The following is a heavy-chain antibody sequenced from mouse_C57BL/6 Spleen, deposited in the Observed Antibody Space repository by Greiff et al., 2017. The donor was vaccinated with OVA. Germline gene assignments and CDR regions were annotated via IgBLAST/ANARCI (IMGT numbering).Heavy chain of an antibody. CDR1: GFSLTSYG. Sequence: VMLVESGPGLVQPSQSLSITCTVSGFSLTSYGVHWVRQSPGKGLEWLGVIWSGGSTDYNAAFISRLSISKDNSKSQVFFKMNSLQADDTAIYYCARGTTVVYWYFDVWGTGTTVTVSS. D-gene: IGHD1-1*01. J-gene: IGHJ1*03. V-gene: IGHV2-2*01. CDR3: ARGTTVVYWYFDV. CDR2: IWSGGST.